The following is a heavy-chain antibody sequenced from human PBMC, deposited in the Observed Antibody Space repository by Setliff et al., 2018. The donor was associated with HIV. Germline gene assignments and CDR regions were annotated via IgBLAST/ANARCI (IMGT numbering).Heavy chain of an antibody. Sequence: ASVKVSCKVSGYTFTSYDINWVRQATGQGLEWMGWMSPNSGNTGYAQKFQGRVTMTRNTSISTAYMELSSLRSEDTAVYYCARGLAVAGKSYYSYYYMDVWGKGTTVTVSS. CDR2: MSPNSGNT. D-gene: IGHD6-19*01. CDR3: ARGLAVAGKSYYSYYYMDV. V-gene: IGHV1-8*01. CDR1: GYTFTSYD. J-gene: IGHJ6*03.